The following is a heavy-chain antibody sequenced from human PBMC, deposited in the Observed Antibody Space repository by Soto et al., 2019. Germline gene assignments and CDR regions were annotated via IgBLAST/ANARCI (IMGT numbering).Heavy chain of an antibody. J-gene: IGHJ4*02. CDR1: GYTFTGYY. V-gene: IGHV1-2*04. CDR2: INPNSGGT. D-gene: IGHD2-21*02. Sequence: ASVKVSCKASGYTFTGYYMHWVRQAPGQGLEWMGGINPNSGGTNYAQKFQGWVTMTRDTSISTAYMELSRLRSDDTAVYYCARAHCGGDCYSGVDYWGQGTLVPSPQ. CDR3: ARAHCGGDCYSGVDY.